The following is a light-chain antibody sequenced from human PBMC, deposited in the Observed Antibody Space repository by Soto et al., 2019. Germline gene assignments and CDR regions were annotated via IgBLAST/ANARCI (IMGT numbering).Light chain of an antibody. Sequence: QSALTQAASVSGSPGQSITISCTGTSSDVGGYNYVSWYQQFPGKVPKLLIYNVSNRPSGVSNRFSGSKSGNTASLTISGLQAEDEADYFCTSSTSGSLYVXGTGTKVTV. J-gene: IGLJ1*01. CDR2: NVS. CDR1: SSDVGGYNY. V-gene: IGLV2-14*01. CDR3: TSSTSGSLYV.